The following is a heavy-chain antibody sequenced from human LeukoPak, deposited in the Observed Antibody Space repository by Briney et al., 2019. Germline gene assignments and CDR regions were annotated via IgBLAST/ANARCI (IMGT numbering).Heavy chain of an antibody. CDR1: GLTFSTSG. Sequence: NPGGSLRLSCTTSGLTFSTSGFNWVRQAPGKGLEWVSYIISSGSTIYYAHSVKGRFTIPRDNAKNSLYLQMNSLRAEDTAVYYCARDKIPTVTPFDYWGQGTLVTVSS. D-gene: IGHD4-17*01. J-gene: IGHJ4*02. V-gene: IGHV3-48*04. CDR2: IISSGSTI. CDR3: ARDKIPTVTPFDY.